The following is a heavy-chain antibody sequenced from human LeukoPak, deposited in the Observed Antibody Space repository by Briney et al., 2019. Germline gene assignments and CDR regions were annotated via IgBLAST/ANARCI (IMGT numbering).Heavy chain of an antibody. CDR3: ARYGPGHIVVVTAPDY. Sequence: SETLSLTCAVYGGSFSGYYWSWIRQPPGKGLEWIGEINHSGSTNYNPSLKSRVTISVDTSKNQFSLKLSSVTAADTAVYYCARYGPGHIVVVTAPDYWGQGTLVTVSS. CDR2: INHSGST. CDR1: GGSFSGYY. J-gene: IGHJ4*02. D-gene: IGHD2-21*02. V-gene: IGHV4-34*01.